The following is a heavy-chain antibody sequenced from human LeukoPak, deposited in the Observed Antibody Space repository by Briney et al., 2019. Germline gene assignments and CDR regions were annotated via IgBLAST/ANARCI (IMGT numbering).Heavy chain of an antibody. D-gene: IGHD6-25*01. CDR1: GYTFSSYG. J-gene: IGHJ4*02. CDR3: ARGAERHLDYYFDY. Sequence: GASVKVTCKASGYTFSSYGFSWVRQAPGQGLEWVGWISAYNGDTKYAQKLQGRVTMTTDTSTTTAYMELRSLRSDDTAVYYCARGAERHLDYYFDYWGQGTLVTVSS. V-gene: IGHV1-18*01. CDR2: ISAYNGDT.